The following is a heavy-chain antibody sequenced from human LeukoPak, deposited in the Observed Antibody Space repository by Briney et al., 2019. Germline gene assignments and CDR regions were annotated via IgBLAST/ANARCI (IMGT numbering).Heavy chain of an antibody. CDR2: ISGSGGSI. D-gene: IGHD3-10*01. V-gene: IGHV3-23*01. CDR3: AKDAMVRGIYGDYFDY. Sequence: GGSLRLSCAASGFTFSSYAMSWVRQAPGKGLEWVSAISGSGGSIYYADSVKGRFTISRDNSKNTLYLQMNSLRAEETAVYYCAKDAMVRGIYGDYFDYWGQGTLVTVSS. CDR1: GFTFSSYA. J-gene: IGHJ4*02.